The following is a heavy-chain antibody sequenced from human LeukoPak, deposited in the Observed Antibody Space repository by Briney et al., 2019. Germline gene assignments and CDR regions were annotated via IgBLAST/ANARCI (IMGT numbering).Heavy chain of an antibody. D-gene: IGHD3-22*01. CDR1: GFTFSSFW. CDR3: AREPYYYDSSGHDY. Sequence: PGGSLRLSCAASGFTFSSFWVSWVRQAPGKGLEWVANIKQDGSDKYYVDSVKGRFTISRDNAKNSLYLQMNSLRAEDTAVYYCAREPYYYDSSGHDYWGQGTLVTVSS. CDR2: IKQDGSDK. V-gene: IGHV3-7*01. J-gene: IGHJ4*02.